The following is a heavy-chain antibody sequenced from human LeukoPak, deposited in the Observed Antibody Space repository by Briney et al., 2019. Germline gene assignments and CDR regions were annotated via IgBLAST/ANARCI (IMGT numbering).Heavy chain of an antibody. J-gene: IGHJ6*02. CDR1: GFTFSSYS. CDR2: ISSSSSYI. Sequence: NPGGSLRLSCAASGFTFSSYSMNWVRQAPGKGLEWVSSISSSSSYIYYADSVKGRFTISRDNAKNSLYLQMNSLRAEDTAVYYCARDGWLTVTFYYGMDVWGQGTTVTVSS. V-gene: IGHV3-21*01. D-gene: IGHD4-17*01. CDR3: ARDGWLTVTFYYGMDV.